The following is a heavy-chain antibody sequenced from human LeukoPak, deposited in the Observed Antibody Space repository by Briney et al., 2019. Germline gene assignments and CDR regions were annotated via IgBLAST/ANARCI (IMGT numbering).Heavy chain of an antibody. CDR3: ANLEPVPGGGAFDI. Sequence: GGSLRLSCVASGFTFSTSGMHWVRQSPGKGLDWVAFIRNDGNKYNYAESVKGRFTISRDNSKNTLYMQMNSLSVEDTAVYYCANLEPVPGGGAFDIWGQGTMVTVSS. CDR1: GFTFSTSG. V-gene: IGHV3-30*02. J-gene: IGHJ3*02. D-gene: IGHD1-14*01. CDR2: IRNDGNKY.